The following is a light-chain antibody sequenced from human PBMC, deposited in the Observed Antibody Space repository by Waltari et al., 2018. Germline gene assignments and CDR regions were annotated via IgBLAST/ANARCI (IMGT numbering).Light chain of an antibody. CDR1: QSISNW. Sequence: TCRASQSISNWLACYQQKPGKAPKFLIYKTSNLESGVPSRFSGSGSGTEFTLTISSLQPDDFATYYCQQYNVYSLTFGGGTKVEIK. V-gene: IGKV1-5*03. CDR3: QQYNVYSLT. J-gene: IGKJ4*01. CDR2: KTS.